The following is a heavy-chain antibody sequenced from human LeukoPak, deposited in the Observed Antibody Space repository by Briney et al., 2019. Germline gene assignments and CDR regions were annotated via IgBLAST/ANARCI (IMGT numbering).Heavy chain of an antibody. CDR2: IRYDGSNK. D-gene: IGHD6-13*01. CDR3: AKALAAAGNPLLYDYYYYMDV. CDR1: GFTFSSYG. Sequence: GGSLRLSCAASGFTFSSYGMHWVRQAPGKGLEWVAFIRYDGSNKYYADSVKGRFTISRDNSKNTLYLQMNGLRGEDTAVYYCAKALAAAGNPLLYDYYYYMDVWGKGTTVTVSS. V-gene: IGHV3-30*02. J-gene: IGHJ6*03.